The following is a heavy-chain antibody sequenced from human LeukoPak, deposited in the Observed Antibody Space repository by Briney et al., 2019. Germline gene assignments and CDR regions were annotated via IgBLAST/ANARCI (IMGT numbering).Heavy chain of an antibody. CDR2: IKPDGNEK. J-gene: IGHJ5*02. D-gene: IGHD3-10*01. V-gene: IGHV3-7*04. CDR1: GFYFDYYV. Sequence: GGSLRLSCAASGFYFDYYVMSWVRQAPGEGLEVVAIIKPDGNEKKYVDSVRCRFTISRDNAENSLYLQMNSLRTEDTAMYYCVRASHPGGWFDPWGQGTLVTVSS. CDR3: VRASHPGGWFDP.